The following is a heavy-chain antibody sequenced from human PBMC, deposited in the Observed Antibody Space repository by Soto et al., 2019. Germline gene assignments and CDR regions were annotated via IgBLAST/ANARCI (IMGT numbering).Heavy chain of an antibody. Sequence: ASVKVSCKASGYTFTSYDINWVRQATGQGLEWMGWMNPNSGNTNYAQKFQGRVTITADESTSTAYMELSSLRSEDTAVYYCARAAYSYGTAYLSYYYGMDVWGQGTTVTVSS. J-gene: IGHJ6*02. CDR3: ARAAYSYGTAYLSYYYGMDV. V-gene: IGHV1-8*01. CDR2: MNPNSGNT. D-gene: IGHD5-18*01. CDR1: GYTFTSYD.